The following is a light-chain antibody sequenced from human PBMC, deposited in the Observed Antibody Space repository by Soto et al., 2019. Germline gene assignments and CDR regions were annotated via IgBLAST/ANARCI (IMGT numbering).Light chain of an antibody. Sequence: QSVLTQPRSVSGSPGQSVTISCTGTSSDVGGYNDVSWYQQYPGKAPKVMIYAVTKRPSGVPDRISGSKSGNTASLTISGLQAEDEADYYCCSYAGSYTHYVFGTGTKLTVL. J-gene: IGLJ1*01. V-gene: IGLV2-11*01. CDR3: CSYAGSYTHYV. CDR1: SSDVGGYND. CDR2: AVT.